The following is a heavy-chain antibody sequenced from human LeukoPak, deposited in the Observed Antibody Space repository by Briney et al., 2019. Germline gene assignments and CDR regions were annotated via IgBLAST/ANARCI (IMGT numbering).Heavy chain of an antibody. CDR2: MNPHSGKT. CDR1: GYPFNNYD. D-gene: IGHD4-17*01. Sequence: GASVKVSCKASGYPFNNYDINWVRQATGQGLEWMGWMNPHSGKTGYAQNFQGRVTMTRDTSISTAYMELSSLSSEDTAVYYCARLSSHYGDYKVDPWGQGTLVTVSS. CDR3: ARLSSHYGDYKVDP. V-gene: IGHV1-8*01. J-gene: IGHJ5*02.